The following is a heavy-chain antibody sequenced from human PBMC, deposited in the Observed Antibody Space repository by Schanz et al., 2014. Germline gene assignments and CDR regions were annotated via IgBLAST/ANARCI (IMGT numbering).Heavy chain of an antibody. V-gene: IGHV3-23*04. CDR3: AKDRWRATVMVDAFDI. Sequence: EVQLVESGGGLVQPGGSLTLSCAASGFTFSSYLMSWVRQAPGKGLEWVSGIGGSGGSTDYADSVKGRFTISRDNSKXXXXLQMNSLRAEDXXXYFCAKDRWRATVMVDAFDIWGQGTRVTVSS. J-gene: IGHJ3*02. CDR2: IGGSGGST. CDR1: GFTFSSYL. D-gene: IGHD4-4*01.